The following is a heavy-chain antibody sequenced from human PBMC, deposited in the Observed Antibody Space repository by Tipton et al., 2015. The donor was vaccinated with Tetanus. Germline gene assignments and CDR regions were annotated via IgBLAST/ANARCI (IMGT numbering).Heavy chain of an antibody. CDR3: ARGGGGYYYDSSGPKGIWFDP. J-gene: IGHJ5*02. CDR1: GGSISSSSYY. V-gene: IGHV4-61*01. Sequence: TLSLTCTVSGGSISSSSYYWSWIRQPPGKGLEWIGYIYYSGSTNYNPSLKSRVTISVDTSKNQFSLKLSSVTAADTAVYYCARGGGGYYYDSSGPKGIWFDPWGQGTLVTVSS. D-gene: IGHD3-22*01. CDR2: IYYSGST.